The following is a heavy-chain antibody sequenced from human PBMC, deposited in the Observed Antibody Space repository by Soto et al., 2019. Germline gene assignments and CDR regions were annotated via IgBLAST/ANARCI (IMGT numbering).Heavy chain of an antibody. CDR3: ARDAPFFLEWMSGFDY. CDR2: ISAYNGNT. Sequence: QVQLVQSGAEVKKPGASVKVSCKASGYTFTSYGISWVRQAPGQGLEWMGWISAYNGNTNYAQKLQGRVTITTDTSTSTAYMELSSLRSDATAVYYCARDAPFFLEWMSGFDYWGQGTLVTVSS. CDR1: GYTFTSYG. V-gene: IGHV1-18*04. J-gene: IGHJ4*02. D-gene: IGHD3-3*01.